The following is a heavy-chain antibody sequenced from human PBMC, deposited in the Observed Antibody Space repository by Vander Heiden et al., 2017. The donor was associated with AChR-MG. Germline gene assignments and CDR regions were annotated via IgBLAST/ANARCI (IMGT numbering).Heavy chain of an antibody. CDR1: GFTFSSYA. D-gene: IGHD2-21*02. J-gene: IGHJ4*02. CDR2: ISYDGSNK. CDR3: ARTAYCGGDCYSSFDY. V-gene: IGHV3-30-3*01. Sequence: QVQLVESGGGVVQPGRSLRLSCEASGFTFSSYAMHWVRQAPGKGLEWVAVISYDGSNKYYADSVKGRFTISRDNSKNTLYLQMNSPRAEDTAVYYCARTAYCGGDCYSSFDYWGQGTLVTVSS.